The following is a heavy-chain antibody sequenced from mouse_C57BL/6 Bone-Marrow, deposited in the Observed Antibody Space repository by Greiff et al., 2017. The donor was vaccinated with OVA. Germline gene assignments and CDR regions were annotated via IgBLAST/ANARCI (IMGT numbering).Heavy chain of an antibody. D-gene: IGHD2-4*01. V-gene: IGHV1-61*01. CDR1: GYTFTSYW. J-gene: IGHJ4*01. CDR3: ARAYDYGREYAMDY. CDR2: IYPSDSET. Sequence: QVQLQQPGAELVRPGSSVKLSCKASGYTFTSYWMDWVKQRPGQGLEWIGNIYPSDSETHYNQKFKDKATLTVDKSSSTAYMQLSSLTSEDSAVYSVARAYDYGREYAMDYWGQGTSLTVSS.